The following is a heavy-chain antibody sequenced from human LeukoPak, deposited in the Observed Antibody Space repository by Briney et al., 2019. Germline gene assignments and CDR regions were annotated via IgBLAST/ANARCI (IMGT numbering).Heavy chain of an antibody. D-gene: IGHD6-19*01. CDR1: GGSISSYY. CDR3: ARETGAVAGTKGFYGCFDY. CDR2: IYYSGST. J-gene: IGHJ4*02. Sequence: PSETLSLTCTVSGGSISSYYWSWIRQPPGKGLEWIGYIYYSGSTNYNPSLKSRVTISVDTSKNQFSLKLSSVTAADTAVYYCARETGAVAGTKGFYGCFDYWGQGTLVTVSS. V-gene: IGHV4-59*01.